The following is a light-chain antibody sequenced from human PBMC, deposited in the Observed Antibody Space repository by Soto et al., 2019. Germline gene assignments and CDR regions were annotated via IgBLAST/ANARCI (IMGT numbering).Light chain of an antibody. J-gene: IGKJ1*01. V-gene: IGKV1-5*03. CDR3: QHYNSYSEA. CDR2: KAS. CDR1: QTISSW. Sequence: IQMTQSPSTLSGSVGDRVTITCRASQTISSWLAWYQQKPGKAPKLLSYKASTLKSGVPSRFSGSGSGTEFTLTISSLKPDDFETYYCQHYNSYSEAFGQGTKVDIK.